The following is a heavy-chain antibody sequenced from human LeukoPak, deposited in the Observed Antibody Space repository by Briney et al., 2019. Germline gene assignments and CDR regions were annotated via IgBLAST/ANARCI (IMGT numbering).Heavy chain of an antibody. J-gene: IGHJ4*02. V-gene: IGHV4-4*07. Sequence: SETLSLTCTVSGGSISSYYWSWIRQPAGKGLEWIGRIYTSGSTNYNPALKSRVTISVDTSKNQFSLKLSSVTAADTVVYYCARDASSSWYSFDYWGQGTLVTVSS. CDR2: IYTSGST. D-gene: IGHD6-13*01. CDR1: GGSISSYY. CDR3: ARDASSSWYSFDY.